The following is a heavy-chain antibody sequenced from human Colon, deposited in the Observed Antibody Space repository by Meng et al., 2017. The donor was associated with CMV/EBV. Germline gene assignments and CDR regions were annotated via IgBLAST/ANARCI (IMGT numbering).Heavy chain of an antibody. CDR3: AATDRGEAYYDFWSGPSDY. CDR2: IIPIFGTA. Sequence: SVKVSCKASGGTFSSYAISWARQAPGQGLEWMGGIIPIFGTANYAQKFQGRVTITTDESTSTAYMELSSLRSEDTAVYYCAATDRGEAYYDFWSGPSDYWGQGTLVTVSS. D-gene: IGHD3-3*01. J-gene: IGHJ4*02. V-gene: IGHV1-69*05. CDR1: GGTFSSYA.